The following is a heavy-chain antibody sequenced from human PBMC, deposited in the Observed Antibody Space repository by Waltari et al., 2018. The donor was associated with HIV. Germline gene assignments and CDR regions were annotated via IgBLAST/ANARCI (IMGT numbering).Heavy chain of an antibody. CDR2: IYYSGST. V-gene: IGHV4-59*01. D-gene: IGHD4-17*01. J-gene: IGHJ1*01. CDR3: ARASGTVPARGYFQH. CDR1: GGSISSYY. Sequence: QVQLQESGPGLVKPSETLSLTCTVSGGSISSYYWSWIRQPPGKGLGWIGYIYYSGSTNYNHSLKSRVTISVDTSKNQFSLKLSSVTAADTAVYYCARASGTVPARGYFQHWGQGTLVTVSS.